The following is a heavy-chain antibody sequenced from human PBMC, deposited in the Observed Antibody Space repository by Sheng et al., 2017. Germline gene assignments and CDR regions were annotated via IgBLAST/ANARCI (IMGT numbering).Heavy chain of an antibody. J-gene: IGHJ4*02. CDR3: ARVAAAGVKFDY. Sequence: VQLQESGPGLVKPSETLSLTCTVSGGSIINDYWSWIRQPPGKGLEWIGYMYYSGSTNYNPSLKSRVTISADMSKNQFSLKLSSVTAADTAVYYCARVAAAGVKFDYWGQGTLVTVSS. V-gene: IGHV4-59*12. CDR1: GGSIINDY. D-gene: IGHD6-13*01. CDR2: MYYSGST.